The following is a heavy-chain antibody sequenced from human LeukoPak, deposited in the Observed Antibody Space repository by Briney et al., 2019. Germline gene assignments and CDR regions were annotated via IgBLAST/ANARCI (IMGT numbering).Heavy chain of an antibody. Sequence: SETLSLTCTVSGGSISTYFWSWLRQPPGKGLEWIGYIYYSGSTNYNPSLKSRVTIPVDTSKNQFSLKLSSVTAADTAVYYCARSNSASYEAWFDPWGQGTLVTVSS. CDR2: IYYSGST. CDR3: ARSNSASYEAWFDP. D-gene: IGHD2/OR15-2a*01. CDR1: GGSISTYF. J-gene: IGHJ5*02. V-gene: IGHV4-59*01.